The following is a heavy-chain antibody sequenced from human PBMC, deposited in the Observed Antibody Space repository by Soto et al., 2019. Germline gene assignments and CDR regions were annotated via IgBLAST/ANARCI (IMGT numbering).Heavy chain of an antibody. CDR2: IWYDGSNK. Sequence: PGGSLRLSCAASGFTFSSYGMHWVRQAPGKGLEWVAVIWYDGSNKYYADSVKGRFTISRDNSKNSLYLQMNSLRAEDTAVYYCARGSYYYGSGRFAFDIWGQGTMVTVSS. J-gene: IGHJ3*02. V-gene: IGHV3-33*01. CDR1: GFTFSSYG. CDR3: ARGSYYYGSGRFAFDI. D-gene: IGHD3-10*01.